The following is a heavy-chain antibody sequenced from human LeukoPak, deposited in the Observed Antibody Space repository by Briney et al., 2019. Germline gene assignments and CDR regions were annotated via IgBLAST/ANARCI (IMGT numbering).Heavy chain of an antibody. J-gene: IGHJ4*02. V-gene: IGHV4-59*01. Sequence: NPSETLSLTCTVSGDSIDSYYWGWIRQPPGEGLQWIGYVFYSGPTNYDASLKSRVAISVDRSKNKFSLKLPSVGAAATAVYYCAGRSARYFDSWGQGTPVTVSS. CDR1: GDSIDSYY. CDR3: AGRSARYFDS. D-gene: IGHD1-26*01. CDR2: VFYSGPT.